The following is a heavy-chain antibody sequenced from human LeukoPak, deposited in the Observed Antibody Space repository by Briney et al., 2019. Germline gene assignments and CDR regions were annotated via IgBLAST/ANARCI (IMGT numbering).Heavy chain of an antibody. CDR2: ISGSGGST. J-gene: IGHJ3*02. D-gene: IGHD3-16*01. V-gene: IGHV3-23*01. CDR1: GFTFSSYA. Sequence: GGSLRLSCAASGFTFSSYAMSWVRQAPGKGLEWVSAISGSGGSTYYADSVKGRFTISRDNSKNTLYLQMNSLRPEDTAVYYCAKDGGHYMFTFGGADPDIWGQGTMVTVSS. CDR3: AKDGGHYMFTFGGADPDI.